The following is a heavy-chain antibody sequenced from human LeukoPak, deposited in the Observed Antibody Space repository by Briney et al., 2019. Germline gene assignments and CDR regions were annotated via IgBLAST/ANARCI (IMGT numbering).Heavy chain of an antibody. D-gene: IGHD4-17*01. CDR1: GFTFTNYG. CDR3: ARDPDLYGDSFFDL. V-gene: IGHV3-33*01. J-gene: IGHJ4*02. Sequence: QTGGSLRLSCAASGFTFTNYGFNWVRQAPGKGLEWVAVVWFDGTHDYYGDSVKGRFTISRDNSKSTLFLQMNSLTTEDTAVYYCARDPDLYGDSFFDLWGQGSLVTVSS. CDR2: VWFDGTHD.